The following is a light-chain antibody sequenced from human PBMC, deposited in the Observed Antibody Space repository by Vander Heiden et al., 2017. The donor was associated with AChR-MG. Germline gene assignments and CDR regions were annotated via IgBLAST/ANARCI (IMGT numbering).Light chain of an antibody. Sequence: DIQMTQSPSSLSASIGDRVTITCQASHDIRAYLNWYQQKPGEAPKLLIYDATFLEKGVPSRFSGSGSGTDFTLTITNLQPEEIATYYCQEDYDLNTFGQGTKLDLK. CDR2: DAT. V-gene: IGKV1-33*01. J-gene: IGKJ2*01. CDR1: HDIRAY. CDR3: QEDYDLNT.